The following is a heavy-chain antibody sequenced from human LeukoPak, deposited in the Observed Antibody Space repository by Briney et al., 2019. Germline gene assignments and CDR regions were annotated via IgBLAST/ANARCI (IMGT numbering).Heavy chain of an antibody. CDR2: INSGGST. CDR1: GFTVSSNY. V-gene: IGHV3-66*02. CDR3: ARATVAGVGSYYYYGMDV. D-gene: IGHD6-19*01. Sequence: GGSLRLSCAASGFTVSSNYMSWVRQAPGKGLEWVSVINSGGSTYYADSVKGRFTISRDNSKNTLYLQMNSLRAEDTAVYYCARATVAGVGSYYYYGMDVWGQGTTVTVSS. J-gene: IGHJ6*01.